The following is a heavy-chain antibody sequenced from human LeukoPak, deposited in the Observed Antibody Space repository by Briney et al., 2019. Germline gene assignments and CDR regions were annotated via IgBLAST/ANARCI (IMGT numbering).Heavy chain of an antibody. Sequence: GGSLRLSCAASEFRFSNFAMSWVRQAPGKGLEWVSLIIGSSGDTLYADSVKGRFTISRDISKNRLYLQMNSLRAEDTALYYCAKGAYDYIEMGYFDDWGQGTLVTVSS. CDR3: AKGAYDYIEMGYFDD. V-gene: IGHV3-23*01. D-gene: IGHD5-12*01. J-gene: IGHJ4*02. CDR2: IIGSSGDT. CDR1: EFRFSNFA.